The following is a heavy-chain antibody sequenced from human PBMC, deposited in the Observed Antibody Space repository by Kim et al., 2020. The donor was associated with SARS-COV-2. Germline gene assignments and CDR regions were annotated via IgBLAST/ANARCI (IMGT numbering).Heavy chain of an antibody. CDR3: ARKVWGDYVDY. CDR1: GGSFSGYY. Sequence: SETLSLTCAVYGGSFSGYYWSWIRQPPGKGLEWIGEINHSGSTNYNPSLKSRVTISVDTSKNQFSLKLSSVTAADTAVYYCARKVWGDYVDYWGQGTLVTVSS. CDR2: INHSGST. V-gene: IGHV4-34*01. J-gene: IGHJ4*02. D-gene: IGHD1-26*01.